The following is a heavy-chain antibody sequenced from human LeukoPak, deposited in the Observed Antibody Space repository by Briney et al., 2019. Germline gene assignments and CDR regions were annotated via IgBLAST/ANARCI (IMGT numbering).Heavy chain of an antibody. CDR2: IWYDGSNK. D-gene: IGHD3-10*01. CDR3: AKSPSGYYYGSGSVVDY. Sequence: GGSLRLSCAASGFTFSSYGMHWVRQAPGKGLEWVAFIWYDGSNKYYADSVKGRFTISRDNSKNTLYLQMNSLRAEDTAVYYCAKSPSGYYYGSGSVVDYWGQGTLVTVSS. V-gene: IGHV3-30*02. J-gene: IGHJ4*02. CDR1: GFTFSSYG.